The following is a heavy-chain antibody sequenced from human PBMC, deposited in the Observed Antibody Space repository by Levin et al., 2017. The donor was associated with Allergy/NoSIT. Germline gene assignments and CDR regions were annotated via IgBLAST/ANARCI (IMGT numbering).Heavy chain of an antibody. D-gene: IGHD3-22*01. V-gene: IGHV3-33*01. CDR2: ILSNGRNE. J-gene: IGHJ4*02. Sequence: GGSLRLSCITSKFPFSNYNMHWVRQAPGKGLEWVAGILSNGRNEYYADSVKGRFTISRDNSKSTMYLQMNGLRDGDTAVYFCAREMVFYYDSVGYYGTDQDAYYCDYWGQGTTVTVSS. CDR1: KFPFSNYN. CDR3: AREMVFYYDSVGYYGTDQDAYYCDY.